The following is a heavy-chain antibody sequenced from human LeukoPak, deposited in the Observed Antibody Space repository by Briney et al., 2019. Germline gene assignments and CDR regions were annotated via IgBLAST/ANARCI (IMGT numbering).Heavy chain of an antibody. Sequence: SETLSLICTVSGGSISSSSYYWGWIRQPPGKGLEWIGSIYYSGSTYYNPSLKSRVTISVDTSKNQFSLKLSSVTAADTAVYYCARHYDSSGYYTLTTFDYWGQGTLVTVSS. V-gene: IGHV4-39*01. J-gene: IGHJ4*02. CDR3: ARHYDSSGYYTLTTFDY. CDR2: IYYSGST. CDR1: GGSISSSSYY. D-gene: IGHD3-22*01.